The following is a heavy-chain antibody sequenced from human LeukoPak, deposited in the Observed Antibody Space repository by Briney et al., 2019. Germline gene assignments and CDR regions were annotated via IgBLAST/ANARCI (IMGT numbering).Heavy chain of an antibody. CDR2: INPNSGGT. V-gene: IGHV1-2*04. D-gene: IGHD6-13*01. CDR3: ARSVAAAGSYYFDY. Sequence: ASVKVSCTASGYTFTGYYMHWVRQAPGQGLEWMGWINPNSGGTNYAQKFQGWVTMTRDTSISTAYMELSRLRSDDTAVYYCARSVAAAGSYYFDYWGQGTLVTVSS. CDR1: GYTFTGYY. J-gene: IGHJ4*02.